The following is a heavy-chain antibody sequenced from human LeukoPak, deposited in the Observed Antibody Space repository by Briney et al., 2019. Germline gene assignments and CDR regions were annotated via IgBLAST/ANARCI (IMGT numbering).Heavy chain of an antibody. CDR1: GGSISTNNW. J-gene: IGHJ4*02. CDR2: IHHSGST. CDR3: ARDRRLRGFDC. V-gene: IGHV4-4*02. D-gene: IGHD6-25*01. Sequence: SETLSLTCAVSGGSISTNNWWTWVRQPPGKGLEWIGEIHHSGSTDYNPSLKSRVTISPDKSKNYFSLKLSSVTAADTAVYYCARDRRLRGFDCWGQGTLVTVSS.